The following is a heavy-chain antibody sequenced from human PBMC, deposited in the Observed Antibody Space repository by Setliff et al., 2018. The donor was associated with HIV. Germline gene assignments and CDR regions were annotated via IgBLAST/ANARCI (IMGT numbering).Heavy chain of an antibody. D-gene: IGHD6-13*01. CDR3: ARVGEESSSSWYANYYYYYYIDV. CDR1: GSTFSSYW. V-gene: IGHV3-48*04. CDR2: ISSSGSTI. J-gene: IGHJ6*03. Sequence: GGSLRLSCAASGSTFSSYWMNWVRQTPGKGLEWVSYISSSGSTIYYADSVKGRFTISRDNAKNSLYLQMNSLRAEDTAVYYCARVGEESSSSWYANYYYYYYIDVWGKGTTVTVSS.